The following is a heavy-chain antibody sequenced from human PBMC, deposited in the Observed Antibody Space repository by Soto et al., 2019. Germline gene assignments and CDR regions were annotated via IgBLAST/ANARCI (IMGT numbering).Heavy chain of an antibody. Sequence: GASVKVSCKASGYTFTSYDINWVRQATGQGLEWMGWMDPNSGNTGYAQKFQGRVTMTRNTSISTAYMELSSLRSEDTAVYYCAREPREVGYCSSTSCSPRLNYYYMDVWGKGTTVTVSS. CDR3: AREPREVGYCSSTSCSPRLNYYYMDV. CDR2: MDPNSGNT. CDR1: GYTFTSYD. V-gene: IGHV1-8*01. J-gene: IGHJ6*03. D-gene: IGHD2-2*01.